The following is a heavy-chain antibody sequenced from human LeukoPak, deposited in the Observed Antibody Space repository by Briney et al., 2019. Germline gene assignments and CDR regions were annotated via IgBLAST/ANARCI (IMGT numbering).Heavy chain of an antibody. CDR1: GYSFTSYW. V-gene: IGHV5-51*01. CDR2: IYPVDSHT. CDR3: ARLVGDSSGYYYDY. D-gene: IGHD3-22*01. J-gene: IGHJ4*02. Sequence: GESLKISCQGSGYSFTSYWIGWVRQLPGKGLEWMGIIYPVDSHTRYSPSFQGQVTISADKSISTAYLQWSSLKASDTAMYYCARLVGDSSGYYYDYWGQGTLVTVSS.